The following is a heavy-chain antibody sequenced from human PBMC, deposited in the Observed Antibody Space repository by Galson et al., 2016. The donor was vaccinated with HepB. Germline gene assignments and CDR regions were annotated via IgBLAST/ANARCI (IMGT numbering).Heavy chain of an antibody. Sequence: SLRLSCAASGFTFKTYAMRWVRQAPGKGLEWVSVIDDNGANIYYADSVKGRFTITRDNSDNTLSLQMNRLRAEDTARYYCVRDFDYWGRGTQVTVSS. J-gene: IGHJ4*02. CDR1: GFTFKTYA. CDR2: IDDNGANI. CDR3: VRDFDY. V-gene: IGHV3-23*01.